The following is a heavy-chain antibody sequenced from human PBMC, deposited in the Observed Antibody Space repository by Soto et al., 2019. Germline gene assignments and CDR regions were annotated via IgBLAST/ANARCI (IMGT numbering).Heavy chain of an antibody. D-gene: IGHD3-10*01. CDR3: ASGTLPILRGVYNN. J-gene: IGHJ4*02. CDR2: IKHDGSDK. CDR1: GFTFSNNW. Sequence: EVQLVESGGGLVQPGGSLRLSCAASGFTFSNNWMTWVRQAPGKGLEWVANIKHDGSDKYYAGSLRGRFTISRDNAKNSLFLQMSSLRAEDTAVYYCASGTLPILRGVYNNWGQGTLVTVSS. V-gene: IGHV3-7*01.